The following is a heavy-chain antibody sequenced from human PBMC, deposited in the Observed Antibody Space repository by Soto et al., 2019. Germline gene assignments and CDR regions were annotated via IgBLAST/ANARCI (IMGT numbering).Heavy chain of an antibody. CDR1: GGSISSGGYY. CDR3: ARVSGYDFKFFVY. D-gene: IGHD5-12*01. J-gene: IGHJ4*02. CDR2: IYYTGST. Sequence: QVQLQESGPGLAKPSQTLSLTCTVSGGSISSGGYYWSWIRQHPGKGLEWIGYIYYTGSTYYNPSLKVRVTISVDTSKNQVSLRLSSVTASDTAVYYCARVSGYDFKFFVYWGQGSLVTVSS. V-gene: IGHV4-31*03.